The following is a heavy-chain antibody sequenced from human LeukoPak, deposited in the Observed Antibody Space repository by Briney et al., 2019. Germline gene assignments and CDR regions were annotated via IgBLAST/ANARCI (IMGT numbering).Heavy chain of an antibody. Sequence: GGSLRLPCAAFGFTFSNSWMSWVRQAPGEGLEWVANMNQDGSSIYYVDSVKGRFTISRDNAKYSLYLHMNSLRAEDTAVYYCTRGGGQLDFWGQGTLVTVSS. D-gene: IGHD1-1*01. CDR2: MNQDGSSI. CDR3: TRGGGQLDF. CDR1: GFTFSNSW. V-gene: IGHV3-7*01. J-gene: IGHJ4*02.